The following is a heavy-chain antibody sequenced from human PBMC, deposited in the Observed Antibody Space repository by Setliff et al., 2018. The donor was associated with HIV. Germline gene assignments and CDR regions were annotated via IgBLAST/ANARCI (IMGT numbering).Heavy chain of an antibody. D-gene: IGHD5-12*01. CDR1: AFTFSSYG. V-gene: IGHV3-30*02. CDR2: IRYDDTYK. Sequence: PGGSLRLSCAASAFTFSSYGMHWVRQAPGKGLEWVAFIRYDDTYKFYADSVKGRFTISRDNSKNTLFLQMNSLRAEDTAVYYCAKGRDGYTPPCAFDYWGQGTLVTVPS. CDR3: AKGRDGYTPPCAFDY. J-gene: IGHJ4*02.